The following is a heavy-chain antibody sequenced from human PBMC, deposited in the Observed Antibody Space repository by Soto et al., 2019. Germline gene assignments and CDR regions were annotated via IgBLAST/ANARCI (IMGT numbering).Heavy chain of an antibody. V-gene: IGHV3-74*01. CDR3: AGGVGGAYGLNI. CDR2: ISSDGSRT. Sequence: EVQLVESGGGLVQPGGSLRLSCAASGFTFSSHWMHWVRQAPGKGLVWVSRISSDGSRTNYADSVKGRFTISRDNAKNTVYRQMNSLRAEETAVYYWAGGVGGAYGLNIWGQGTMVTVSS. D-gene: IGHD2-21*01. J-gene: IGHJ3*02. CDR1: GFTFSSHW.